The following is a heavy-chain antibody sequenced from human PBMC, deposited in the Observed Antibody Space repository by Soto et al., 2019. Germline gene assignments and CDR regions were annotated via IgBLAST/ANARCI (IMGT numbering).Heavy chain of an antibody. D-gene: IGHD2-2*02. CDR1: GYTFTSYG. CDR3: ARIVVVVPAAIGEEYYGMDV. CDR2: ISAYNGNT. V-gene: IGHV1-18*01. J-gene: IGHJ6*02. Sequence: GASVKVSCKASGYTFTSYGISWVRQAPGQGLEWMGWISAYNGNTNYAQKLQGRVTMTTDTSTSTAYMELRSLRSDDTAVYYCARIVVVVPAAIGEEYYGMDVWGQGTTVTVSS.